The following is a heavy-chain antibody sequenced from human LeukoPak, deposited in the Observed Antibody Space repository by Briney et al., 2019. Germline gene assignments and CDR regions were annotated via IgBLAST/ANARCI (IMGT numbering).Heavy chain of an antibody. CDR2: IYTSGST. V-gene: IGHV4-61*02. J-gene: IGHJ4*02. CDR1: GGSISSGSYY. CDR3: ARVVEDYYDSSGYYYYFDY. Sequence: SETLSLTCTVSGGSISSGSYYWSSIRQPAGTGLEWIGRIYTSGSTNYNPSLKSRVTISVDTSKNQFSLKLSSVTAADTAVYYCARVVEDYYDSSGYYYYFDYWGQGTWSPSPQ. D-gene: IGHD3-22*01.